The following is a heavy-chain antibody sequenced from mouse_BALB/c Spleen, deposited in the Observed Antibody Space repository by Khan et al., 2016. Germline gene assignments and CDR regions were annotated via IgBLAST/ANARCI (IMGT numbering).Heavy chain of an antibody. V-gene: IGHV1-4*01. J-gene: IGHJ3*01. Sequence: QVQLQQSGSELARPGASVKMSCKASGYTFTSYTIHWVKQRPGQGLEWIGYINPCSGYSSYNQNFKDKATLTADKSSNTTYMQLSSLTSEDSAVYYCARNYDGFAYWSQGTLVTVSA. CDR1: GYTFTSYT. D-gene: IGHD1-1*01. CDR2: INPCSGYS. CDR3: ARNYDGFAY.